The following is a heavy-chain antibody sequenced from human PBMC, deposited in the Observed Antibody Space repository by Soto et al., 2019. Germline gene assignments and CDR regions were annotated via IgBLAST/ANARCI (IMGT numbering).Heavy chain of an antibody. CDR1: GFTFRTYD. CDR3: AKVSISKSSAVTFDS. V-gene: IGHV3-30*18. D-gene: IGHD2-15*01. CDR2: VSYDATYE. J-gene: IGHJ4*02. Sequence: QVQLVESGGGMVQPGRSLRLSCAVSGFTFRTYDMHWVRQAPGKGLEWVAVVSYDATYENYADSVKGRFTVSSDNSKSTLYLQMTSLRGEDPAVYYCAKVSISKSSAVTFDSWGRGTLVTVSS.